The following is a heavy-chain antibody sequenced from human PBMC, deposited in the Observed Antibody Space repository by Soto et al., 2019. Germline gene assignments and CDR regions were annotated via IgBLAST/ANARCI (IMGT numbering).Heavy chain of an antibody. CDR1: GFTVSNNY. Sequence: EVQLVESGGGLIQPGGSLRLSCAVSGFTVSNNYMSWVRQAPGKGLEGVSVIYSGGYTAYGDSVKGRFTISRDNSKNTLNPKTYSVGAEVTGGYYRATPLGGGGYWGQGTLVTVSS. CDR3: ATPLGGGGY. D-gene: IGHD3-16*01. CDR2: IYSGGYT. V-gene: IGHV3-53*01. J-gene: IGHJ4*02.